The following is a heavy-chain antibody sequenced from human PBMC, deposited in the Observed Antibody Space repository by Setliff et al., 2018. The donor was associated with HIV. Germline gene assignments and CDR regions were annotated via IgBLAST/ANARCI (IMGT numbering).Heavy chain of an antibody. CDR2: IYYSGST. V-gene: IGHV4-39*07. J-gene: IGHJ4*02. CDR1: GETIRNGFYY. CDR3: AIGGGPDTNFDS. Sequence: SETLSLTCTVSGETIRNGFYYWHWMRQPPGKGLEWIGSIYYSGSTHYKSSLKSRVTISVDTSKNQFSLRLSSVTAADTAVYYCAIGGGPDTNFDSWGRGTLVTVSS.